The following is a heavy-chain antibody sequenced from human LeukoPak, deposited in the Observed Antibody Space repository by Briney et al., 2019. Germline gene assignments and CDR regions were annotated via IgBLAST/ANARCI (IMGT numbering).Heavy chain of an antibody. CDR3: VRDRSNWGSGGYFDH. J-gene: IGHJ4*02. CDR1: GLTFSSYE. V-gene: IGHV3-48*03. Sequence: GGSLRLSCAASGLTFSSYEMNGVRQAPGKGLEWVSYISSSGSTIHYADSVKGRFSISRDNAKNSLFLQMNSLRAEDTAVYYCVRDRSNWGSGGYFDHWGRGTLVTVSS. CDR2: ISSSGSTI. D-gene: IGHD7-27*01.